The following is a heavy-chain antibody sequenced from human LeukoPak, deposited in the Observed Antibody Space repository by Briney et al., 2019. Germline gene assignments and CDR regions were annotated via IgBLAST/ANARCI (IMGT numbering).Heavy chain of an antibody. CDR2: INHSGST. D-gene: IGHD3-3*01. CDR3: ARRYDFWSGYYHYYYYYMDV. Sequence: PSETLSLTCAVYGGSFSGYYWSWIRQPPGKGLEWIGEINHSGSTNYNPSLKSRFTISVDTSKNQFSLKLSSVTAADTAVYYCARRYDFWSGYYHYYYYYMDVWGKGTTVTVSS. J-gene: IGHJ6*03. V-gene: IGHV4-34*01. CDR1: GGSFSGYY.